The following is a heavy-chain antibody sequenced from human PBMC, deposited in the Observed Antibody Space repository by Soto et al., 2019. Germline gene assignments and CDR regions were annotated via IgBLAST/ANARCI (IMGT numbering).Heavy chain of an antibody. Sequence: ETLSLTCTVSGDSISNYYWSWIRQPPGRRLEWIGYIYYTGSTIYNPSLESRVTMSVDTSKNQFSLKVNSVNAADTAVYYCAKYRRTEAEGYTLDYWGRGTLVTVSS. CDR2: IYYTGST. V-gene: IGHV4-59*01. CDR1: GDSISNYY. D-gene: IGHD6-13*01. CDR3: AKYRRTEAEGYTLDY. J-gene: IGHJ4*02.